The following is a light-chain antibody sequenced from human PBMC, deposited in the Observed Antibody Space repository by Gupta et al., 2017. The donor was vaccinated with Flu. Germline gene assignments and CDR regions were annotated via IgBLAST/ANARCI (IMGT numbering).Light chain of an antibody. V-gene: IGKV1-39*01. J-gene: IGKJ5*01. CDR3: QQRYSIPPT. CDR1: QSISRY. CDR2: AAS. Sequence: DIHMTQSPSSLSASVGDRVTLTCRASQSISRYLNWYQQKPGKAPKLLIYAASSVERGVPSRFSGSGSGTDFTLTISRPQPEDFAIYYCQQRYSIPPTFGQGTRLEIK.